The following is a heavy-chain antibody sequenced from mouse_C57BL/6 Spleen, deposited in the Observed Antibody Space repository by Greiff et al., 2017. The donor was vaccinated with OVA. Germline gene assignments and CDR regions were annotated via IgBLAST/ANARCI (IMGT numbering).Heavy chain of an antibody. Sequence: QVQLQQSGAELAKPGASVKLSCKASGYTFTSYWMHWVKQRPGQGLEWIGYINPSSGYTKYNQKFKDKATLTADKSSSTAYMQLSSLTYEDSAVYYCARSNYDYDGYFDVWGTGTTVTVSS. V-gene: IGHV1-7*01. J-gene: IGHJ1*03. CDR1: GYTFTSYW. CDR3: ARSNYDYDGYFDV. CDR2: INPSSGYT. D-gene: IGHD2-4*01.